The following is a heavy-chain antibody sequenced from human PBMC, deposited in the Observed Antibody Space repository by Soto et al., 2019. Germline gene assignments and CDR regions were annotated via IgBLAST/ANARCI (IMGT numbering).Heavy chain of an antibody. CDR3: AVPTGTTAFDI. CDR2: IYSGGST. CDR1: GFTVSSNY. J-gene: IGHJ3*02. D-gene: IGHD1-1*01. V-gene: IGHV3-53*01. Sequence: GGSLRLSCAASGFTVSSNYMSWVRQAPGKGLEWVSVIYSGGSTYYADSVKGRFTISRDNSKNTLYLQMNSLRAEDTAVYYCAVPTGTTAFDIWGQGTMVTVSS.